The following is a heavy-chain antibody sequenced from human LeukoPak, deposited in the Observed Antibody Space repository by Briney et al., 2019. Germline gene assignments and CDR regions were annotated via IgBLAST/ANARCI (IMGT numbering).Heavy chain of an antibody. V-gene: IGHV3-33*08. J-gene: IGHJ4*02. CDR2: IWYDGSNK. CDR3: ASGYYYDSSGYYQFYYFDY. Sequence: PGGSLRLSCAASGFTFSSYNMNWVRQAPGKGLEWVAVIWYDGSNKYYADSVKGRFTISRDNSKNTLYLQMNSLRAEDTAVYHCASGYYYDSSGYYQFYYFDYWGQGTLVTVSS. CDR1: GFTFSSYN. D-gene: IGHD3-22*01.